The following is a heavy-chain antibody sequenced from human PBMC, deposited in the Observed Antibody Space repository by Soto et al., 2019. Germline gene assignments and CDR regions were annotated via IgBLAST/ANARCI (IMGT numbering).Heavy chain of an antibody. D-gene: IGHD3-22*01. Sequence: SETLSLTCTVAGGSISSGGYYWSWIRQHPGKGLEWIGYIYYSGSTYYNPSLKSRVTISVDTSKNQFSLKLSSVTAADTAVYYCARVADDSPAHDYWGQGTLVTVSS. V-gene: IGHV4-31*03. CDR2: IYYSGST. CDR3: ARVADDSPAHDY. J-gene: IGHJ4*02. CDR1: GGSISSGGYY.